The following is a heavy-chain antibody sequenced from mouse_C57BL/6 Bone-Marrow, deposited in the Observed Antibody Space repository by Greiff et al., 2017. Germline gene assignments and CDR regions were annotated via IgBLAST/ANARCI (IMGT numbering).Heavy chain of an antibody. J-gene: IGHJ3*01. CDR1: GYTFTSYW. D-gene: IGHD1-1*01. CDR2: IHPNSGST. Sequence: QVQLQQPGAELVKPGASVKLSCKASGYTFTSYWMHWVKQRPGQGLEWIGMIHPNSGSTNYNEKFKSKATLTVDKSSSTAYMQLSSLTSEDSAVYYCASPHYNGSSCGFAYWGQGTLVTVSA. CDR3: ASPHYNGSSCGFAY. V-gene: IGHV1-64*01.